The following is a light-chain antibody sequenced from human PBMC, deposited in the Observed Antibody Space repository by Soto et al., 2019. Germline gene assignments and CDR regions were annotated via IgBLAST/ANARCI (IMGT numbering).Light chain of an antibody. Sequence: EIVLTQSPGTLSLSPGERVTLSCRASQSVSSSYLAWYQQKPGQAPRLLIYGASSRATGIPDRFRGSGSGTDFTLTISRLEPEDFAVYYCQQYGSSPLTFGGGTKVEIK. CDR2: GAS. J-gene: IGKJ4*01. V-gene: IGKV3-20*01. CDR3: QQYGSSPLT. CDR1: QSVSSSY.